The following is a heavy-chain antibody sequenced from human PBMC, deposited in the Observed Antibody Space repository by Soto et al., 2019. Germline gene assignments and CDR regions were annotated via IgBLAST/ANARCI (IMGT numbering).Heavy chain of an antibody. CDR3: AREVQTVTTAVDAFDI. V-gene: IGHV1-18*01. J-gene: IGHJ3*02. CDR2: IGDYNGNT. D-gene: IGHD4-17*01. Sequence: QVQLVQSGAEVKKPGASVKVSCKVSGYTFTSYGSSWVRQAPAQGLEWMGWIGDYNGNTNDAQKLKGRVTMTTDTSTSRAYMELRSQRSDDTAVYDCAREVQTVTTAVDAFDIWGQGTMVTVSS. CDR1: GYTFTSYG.